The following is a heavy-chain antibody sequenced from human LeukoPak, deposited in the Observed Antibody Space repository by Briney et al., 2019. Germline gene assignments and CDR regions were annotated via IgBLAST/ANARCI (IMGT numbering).Heavy chain of an antibody. V-gene: IGHV4-31*03. J-gene: IGHJ4*02. CDR3: AREAEVSAGFDY. Sequence: PSHTLSLTCTVSGGSIISAGYYWRWIRQHPGKGLEWIGYIYYSGSTYYHPSLQSRVTISVDTSKNQFSLKLSSVTAADTAVYYCAREAEVSAGFDYWGQGTLVTVSS. CDR2: IYYSGST. CDR1: GGSIISAGYY. D-gene: IGHD2-8*01.